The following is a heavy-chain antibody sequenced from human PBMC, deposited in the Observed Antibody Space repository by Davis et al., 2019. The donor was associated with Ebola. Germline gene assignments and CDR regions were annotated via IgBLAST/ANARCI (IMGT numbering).Heavy chain of an antibody. J-gene: IGHJ4*02. CDR1: GFTFSSYS. V-gene: IGHV3-21*01. D-gene: IGHD5-18*01. Sequence: PGGSLRLSCAASGFTFSSYSMNWVRQAPGKGLEWVSSISSSSSYIYYADSVKGRFTISRDNAKNSLYLQMNSLRDEDTAVYYCARDITYGYPFDYWGQGTLVTVSS. CDR3: ARDITYGYPFDY. CDR2: ISSSSSYI.